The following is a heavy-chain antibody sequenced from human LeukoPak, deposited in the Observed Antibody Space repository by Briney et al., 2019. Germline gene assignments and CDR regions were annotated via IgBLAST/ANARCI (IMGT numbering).Heavy chain of an antibody. D-gene: IGHD4-17*01. J-gene: IGHJ6*02. Sequence: SETLSLTCTVSGGSISSGDYYWSWIRQPPGKGLEWIGYIYYSGSTYYNPSLKSRVTISVDTSKNQFSLKLSSVTAADTAVYYCAREVSYGDYYYYYCGMDVWGQGTTVTVSS. V-gene: IGHV4-30-4*01. CDR1: GGSISSGDYY. CDR2: IYYSGST. CDR3: AREVSYGDYYYYYCGMDV.